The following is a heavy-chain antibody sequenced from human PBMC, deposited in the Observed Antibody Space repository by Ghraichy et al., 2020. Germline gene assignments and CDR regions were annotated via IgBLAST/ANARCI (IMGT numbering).Heavy chain of an antibody. CDR3: ARDKDWFYFDL. CDR2: VSFTESI. J-gene: IGHJ4*02. CDR1: GASVNSGSYY. D-gene: IGHD3/OR15-3a*01. Sequence: ESLNITCSVSGASVNSGSYYWSWIRQSPGKGLEWIGYVSFTESITYNPSLKSRATISRDTSKNQFSLRLASVTAADTAIYFCARDKDWFYFDLWGPGTQVAVSS. V-gene: IGHV4-61*01.